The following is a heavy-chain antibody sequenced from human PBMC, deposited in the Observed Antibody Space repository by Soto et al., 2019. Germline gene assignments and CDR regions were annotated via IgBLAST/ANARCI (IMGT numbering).Heavy chain of an antibody. D-gene: IGHD2-15*01. CDR1: GLTFSSYG. CDR3: AREEVDYYYYGMDV. CDR2: INSDGSST. V-gene: IGHV3-74*01. Sequence: GGSRRLSCAASGLTFSSYGMHWVRQAPGKGLVWVSRINSDGSSTSYADSVKGRFTISRDNAKNTLYLQMNSLRAEDTAVYYCAREEVDYYYYGMDVWGQGTTVTAP. J-gene: IGHJ6*02.